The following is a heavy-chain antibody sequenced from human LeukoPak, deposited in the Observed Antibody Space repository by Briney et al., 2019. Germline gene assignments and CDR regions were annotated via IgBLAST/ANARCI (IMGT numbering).Heavy chain of an antibody. CDR2: IFYSGST. CDR1: GGSISGYY. CDR3: ARDANFDS. Sequence: SETLSLACTASGGSISGYYWSWIRQPPGEGLEWTGDIFYSGSTNYNPSLRSRVTISVDTSKNQFSLKLRSVTAADTAVYYCARDANFDSWGRGTLVTVSS. J-gene: IGHJ4*02. V-gene: IGHV4-59*01.